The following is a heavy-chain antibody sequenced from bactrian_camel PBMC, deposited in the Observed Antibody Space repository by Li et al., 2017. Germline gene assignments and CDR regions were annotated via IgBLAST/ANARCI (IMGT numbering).Heavy chain of an antibody. V-gene: IGHV3S40*01. CDR3: ALRQSLYCSGRRPMRAADFDD. Sequence: VQLVESGGGSVQAGGSLRLSCAVTGYTHMGDYMGWFRQYPGQEREGVSAIYTGGKSTYYADSVKGRFTISQDNAKNTVYLQMNSLKPEDTAMYYCALRQSLYCSGRRPMRAADFDDWGQGTQVTVS. CDR2: IYTGGKST. D-gene: IGHD1*01. J-gene: IGHJ6*01. CDR1: GYTHMGDY.